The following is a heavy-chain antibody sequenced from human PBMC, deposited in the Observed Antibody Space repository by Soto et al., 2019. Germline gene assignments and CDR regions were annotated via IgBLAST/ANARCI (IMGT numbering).Heavy chain of an antibody. Sequence: SETLSLTCAVYGGSFSGYYWSWVRQRPGKGLEWIGEINHSGSTNYNPSLKSRVTISVDTSKNQFSLKLSSVTAADTAVYYCARVGDWSITSGYGRVIWFYPCGKGNLVTVYS. V-gene: IGHV4-34*01. J-gene: IGHJ5*02. CDR3: ARVGDWSITSGYGRVIWFYP. CDR1: GGSFSGYY. CDR2: INHSGST. D-gene: IGHD2-2*01.